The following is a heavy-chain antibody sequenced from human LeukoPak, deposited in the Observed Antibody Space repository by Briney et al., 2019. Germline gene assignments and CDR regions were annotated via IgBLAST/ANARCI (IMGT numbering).Heavy chain of an antibody. D-gene: IGHD3-3*01. Sequence: SVKVSCKASGGTFSSYAISWVRQAPGQGLEWMGRIIPIFGTANYAQKFQGRVTITADESTSTAYMELSSLRSEDTAVYYCAEDSITIFGVVIVAFDIWGQGTMVTVSS. CDR3: AEDSITIFGVVIVAFDI. CDR2: IIPIFGTA. J-gene: IGHJ3*02. CDR1: GGTFSSYA. V-gene: IGHV1-69*13.